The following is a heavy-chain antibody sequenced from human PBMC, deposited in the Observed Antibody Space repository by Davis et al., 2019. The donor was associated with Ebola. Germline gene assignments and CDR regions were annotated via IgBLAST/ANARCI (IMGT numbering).Heavy chain of an antibody. V-gene: IGHV1-8*01. J-gene: IGHJ4*02. D-gene: IGHD3-22*01. CDR2: MNPNSGNT. CDR3: ARGRRDYYDSSGYYYVGWYFDY. Sequence: ASVKVSCKASGYTFTSYDINWVRRATGQGLEWMGWMNPNSGNTGYAQKFQGRVTMTRDTSTSTVYMELSSLRSEDTAVYYCARGRRDYYDSSGYYYVGWYFDYWGQGTLVTVSS. CDR1: GYTFTSYD.